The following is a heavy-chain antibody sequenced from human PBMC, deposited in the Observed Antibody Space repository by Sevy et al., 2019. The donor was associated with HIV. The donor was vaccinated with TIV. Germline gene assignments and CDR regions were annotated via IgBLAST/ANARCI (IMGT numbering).Heavy chain of an antibody. CDR1: GFTFGTYA. CDR2: LSDSGRST. Sequence: GGSLRLACAGSGFTFGTYAMTWVRLAPGKGLQWVSVLSDSGRSTDYADSVQGRVTISRDNSKNTMHLHMNSLRVEDTATYYCARRPDFGVIIPTGVLDVWGQGTTVTVSS. D-gene: IGHD3-3*01. CDR3: ARRPDFGVIIPTGVLDV. J-gene: IGHJ6*02. V-gene: IGHV3-23*01.